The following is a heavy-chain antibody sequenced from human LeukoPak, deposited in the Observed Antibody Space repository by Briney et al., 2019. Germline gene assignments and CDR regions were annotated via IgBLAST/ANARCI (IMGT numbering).Heavy chain of an antibody. CDR2: ISWNSGSI. V-gene: IGHV3-9*01. J-gene: IGHJ4*02. CDR1: GFTFDDYA. CDR3: ARDPGLSYFDY. D-gene: IGHD6-19*01. Sequence: GGSLRLSCAASGFTFDDYAMHWIRQAPGKGLEWVSGISWNSGSIGYADSVKGRFTISRDNAKNSLYLQMNSLRAEDTAVYYCARDPGLSYFDYWGQGTLVTVSS.